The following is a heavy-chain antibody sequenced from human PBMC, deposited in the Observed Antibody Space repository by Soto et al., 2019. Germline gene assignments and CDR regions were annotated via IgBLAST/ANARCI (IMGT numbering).Heavy chain of an antibody. Sequence: EVQLLESGGGVAQPGGSLRLSCAASGFIFRTYAMNWVRQAPGKGLEWVSVMVGDGSSSDYADSVRGRFTISRDNSKNTLYLQMNNLRAEDTAVYYCAKELRPDGRYDLDYWGQGTLVTVSS. V-gene: IGHV3-23*01. CDR2: MVGDGSSS. CDR3: AKELRPDGRYDLDY. CDR1: GFIFRTYA. D-gene: IGHD1-26*01. J-gene: IGHJ4*02.